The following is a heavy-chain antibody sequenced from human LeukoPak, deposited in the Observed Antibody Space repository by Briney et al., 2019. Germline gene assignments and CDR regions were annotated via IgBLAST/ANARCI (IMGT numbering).Heavy chain of an antibody. CDR2: ISWNSGSI. Sequence: GGSLRLSCVASGFTFDDYAMHWVRQAPGKGLEWVSGISWNSGSIGYADSVKGRFTISGDNAKNSLYLQVNSLRAEDMAFYYCAKDGGGRVLWFGEFDYWGQGTLVTVSS. CDR1: GFTFDDYA. D-gene: IGHD3-10*01. J-gene: IGHJ4*02. CDR3: AKDGGGRVLWFGEFDY. V-gene: IGHV3-9*03.